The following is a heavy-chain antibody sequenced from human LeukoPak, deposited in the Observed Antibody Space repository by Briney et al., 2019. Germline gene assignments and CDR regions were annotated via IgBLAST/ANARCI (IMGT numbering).Heavy chain of an antibody. D-gene: IGHD3-22*01. CDR1: GFTLSSYA. CDR3: AKEGYDSSGYQFDY. V-gene: IGHV3-23*01. CDR2: ISGSGGST. Sequence: SGGSLRLSCAASGFTLSSYAMSWVRQAPGKGLQWLSSISGSGGSTYYADSVKGRFTISRDNSKNTLYLQMNSLRAEDTAVYFCAKEGYDSSGYQFDYWGRGTLVTVSS. J-gene: IGHJ4*02.